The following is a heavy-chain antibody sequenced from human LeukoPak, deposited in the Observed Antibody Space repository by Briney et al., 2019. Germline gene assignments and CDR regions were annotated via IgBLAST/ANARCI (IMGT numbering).Heavy chain of an antibody. Sequence: SETLSLTCTGSGGSISSYYWSWIRQPPGKGLEWIGYIYYSGSTYYNPSLKSRVTISVDTSKNQFSLKLSSVTAADTAVYYCARVTTVTTGFDYWGQGTLVTVSS. D-gene: IGHD4-17*01. V-gene: IGHV4-59*08. CDR2: IYYSGST. J-gene: IGHJ4*02. CDR1: GGSISSYY. CDR3: ARVTTVTTGFDY.